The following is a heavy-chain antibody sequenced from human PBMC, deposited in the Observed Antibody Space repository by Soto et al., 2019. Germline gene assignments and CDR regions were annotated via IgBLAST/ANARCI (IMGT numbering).Heavy chain of an antibody. CDR1: GYTFTSYD. D-gene: IGHD6-19*01. J-gene: IGHJ6*02. Sequence: GASVKVSCKASGYTFTSYDINWVRQATGQGHEWMGWMNPNSGNTGYAQKFQGRVTMTRNTSISTAYMELSSLRSEDKAVYYCARGYTWVAGKDDYYGMDVWGQGTTVTVSS. CDR2: MNPNSGNT. V-gene: IGHV1-8*01. CDR3: ARGYTWVAGKDDYYGMDV.